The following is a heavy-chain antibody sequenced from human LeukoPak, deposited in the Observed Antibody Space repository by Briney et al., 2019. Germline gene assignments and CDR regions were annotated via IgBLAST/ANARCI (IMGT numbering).Heavy chain of an antibody. CDR2: IWYDGGNK. V-gene: IGHV3-33*01. CDR3: ARGVMYYDSSGYLFDY. D-gene: IGHD3-22*01. CDR1: GFTFSSYG. Sequence: PGRSLRLSCAASGFTFSSYGMHWVRQAPGKGLEWVAIIWYDGGNKYYADSVKGRFTISRDNSKNTLYLQMNSLRAEDTAVYYCARGVMYYDSSGYLFDYWGQGILVTVSS. J-gene: IGHJ4*02.